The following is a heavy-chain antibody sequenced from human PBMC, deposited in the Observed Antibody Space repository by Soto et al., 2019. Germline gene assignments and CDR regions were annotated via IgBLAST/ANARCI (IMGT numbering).Heavy chain of an antibody. D-gene: IGHD3-3*01. Sequence: EVQLMESGGGLVQPGGSLRLSCAPSGFIVKNIFMTWVRQAPGKGLEWLSTISSDDNTYYADSVKGRFTISRDSPKNTLYLHMNSLRAEDTAVYHCARDILGGSYDFSHGGQGALVTVSS. CDR3: ARDILGGSYDFSH. J-gene: IGHJ1*01. CDR2: ISSDDNT. CDR1: GFIVKNIF. V-gene: IGHV3-66*01.